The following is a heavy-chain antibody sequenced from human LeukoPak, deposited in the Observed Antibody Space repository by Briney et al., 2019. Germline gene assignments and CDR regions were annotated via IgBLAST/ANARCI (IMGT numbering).Heavy chain of an antibody. Sequence: RGESLKISCKISGDRLTNNWIGWVRQVPGKGLEWMGLIYPGNSDTRYSPLFQGQVTLSVDRSISTAYLHWSGLKASDTAIYYCARFALTSSLDYWGQGTLVTVSS. J-gene: IGHJ4*02. CDR2: IYPGNSDT. D-gene: IGHD6-13*01. V-gene: IGHV5-51*01. CDR3: ARFALTSSLDY. CDR1: GDRLTNNW.